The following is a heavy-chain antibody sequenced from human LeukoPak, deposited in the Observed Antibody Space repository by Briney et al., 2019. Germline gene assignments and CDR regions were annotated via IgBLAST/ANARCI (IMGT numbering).Heavy chain of an antibody. D-gene: IGHD5-18*01. CDR2: IYSGGST. CDR1: AVSVSSNY. V-gene: IGHV3-53*01. CDR3: ATHPGDTSYGFDY. Sequence: PGGSLRPSCGASAVSVSSNYKSWVRQAPGKGLEWVSVIYSGGSTYYADSVTGRFTITRDNSKNTLYIQMISLRAEDTAVYYCATHPGDTSYGFDYWGQGTLVTVSS. J-gene: IGHJ4*02.